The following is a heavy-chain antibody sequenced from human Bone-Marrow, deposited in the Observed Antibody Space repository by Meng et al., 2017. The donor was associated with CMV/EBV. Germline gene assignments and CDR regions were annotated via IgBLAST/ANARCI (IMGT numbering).Heavy chain of an antibody. CDR1: GFTFSSYE. V-gene: IGHV3-48*03. CDR3: AREREWVHYYYGMDV. D-gene: IGHD3-3*01. Sequence: GGSLRLSCAASGFTFSSYEMNWVRQAPGKGLEWVSYISSSGSTIYYADSVKGRFTISRDNAKNSLYLQMNSLRVEDTAVYYCAREREWVHYYYGMDVWGQGTTVTVSS. J-gene: IGHJ6*02. CDR2: ISSSGSTI.